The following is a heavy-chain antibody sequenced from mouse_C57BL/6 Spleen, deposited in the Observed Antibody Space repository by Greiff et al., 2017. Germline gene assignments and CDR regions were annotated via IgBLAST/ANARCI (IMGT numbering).Heavy chain of an antibody. Sequence: VQLVESGPGLVQPSQSLSITCTVSGFSLTSYGVHWVRQSPGKGLEWLGVIWSGGSTDYNAAFISRLSISKDNSKSQVFFKMNSLQADDTAIYYCARNTDDVYPYDFDYWGQGTTLTVSS. CDR1: GFSLTSYG. D-gene: IGHD2-3*01. J-gene: IGHJ2*01. CDR2: IWSGGST. CDR3: ARNTDDVYPYDFDY. V-gene: IGHV2-2*01.